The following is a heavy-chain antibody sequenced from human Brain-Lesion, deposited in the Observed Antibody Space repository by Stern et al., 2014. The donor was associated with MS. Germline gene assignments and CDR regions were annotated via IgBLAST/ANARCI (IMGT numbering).Heavy chain of an antibody. D-gene: IGHD6-13*01. Sequence: VQLVESGAEVKKPGASVKVSCKVSGYTLTELSMHWVRQAPGKGLEWMGGFEAEDGESIYEQKFQGRVTMTEDTSTDTAYMELSSLRSEDTAIYYCATDLQQPLVDTFDIWGQGTMVTVSS. J-gene: IGHJ3*02. CDR3: ATDLQQPLVDTFDI. CDR1: GYTLTELS. V-gene: IGHV1-24*01. CDR2: FEAEDGES.